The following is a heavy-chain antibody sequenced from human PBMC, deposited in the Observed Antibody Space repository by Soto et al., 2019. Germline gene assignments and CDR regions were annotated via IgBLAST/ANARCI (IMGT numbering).Heavy chain of an antibody. CDR1: GFIVSSNY. Sequence: EVQMVVSGGGLIQPGGSLRLSCAASGFIVSSNYMTWVGQAPGKGLEWVSVISSGDDTYYADSMKGRFTISRDNSKNEVYLQMDNLRVEDTAVYYCARNSSPGGMDVWGQGTTVTVSS. J-gene: IGHJ6*02. CDR2: ISSGDDT. D-gene: IGHD6-13*01. CDR3: ARNSSPGGMDV. V-gene: IGHV3-53*01.